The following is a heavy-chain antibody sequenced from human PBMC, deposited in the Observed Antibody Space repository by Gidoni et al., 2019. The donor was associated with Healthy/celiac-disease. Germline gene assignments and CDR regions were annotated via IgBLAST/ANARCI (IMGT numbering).Heavy chain of an antibody. J-gene: IGHJ4*02. CDR3: AKASYDYVWGSYHDY. CDR2: IRWNSRSI. Sequence: DVQLVESGGGLVQPGRSLRLSCAASGVTFGAYAMHWVRPAPGKGIEWVSGIRWNSRSIAYADSVKGRFTISRDNAKNSLYLQMNRLRAEETAFYYCAKASYDYVWGSYHDYWGQGTLVTVSS. V-gene: IGHV3-9*01. CDR1: GVTFGAYA. D-gene: IGHD3-16*02.